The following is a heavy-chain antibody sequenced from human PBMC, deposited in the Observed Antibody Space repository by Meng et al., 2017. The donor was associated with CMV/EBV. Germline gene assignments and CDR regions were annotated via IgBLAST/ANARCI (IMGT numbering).Heavy chain of an antibody. V-gene: IGHV4-34*01. CDR1: GGSFSGYY. Sequence: SETLSLTCAVYGGSFSGYYWSWIRQPPRKGLEWIGEINHSGSTNYNPSLKSRVTISVDTSKNQFSLKLSSVTAADTAVYYCARGLLGRMSYGMDVWGQGTTVTVSS. D-gene: IGHD2-8*02. CDR3: ARGLLGRMSYGMDV. J-gene: IGHJ6*02. CDR2: INHSGST.